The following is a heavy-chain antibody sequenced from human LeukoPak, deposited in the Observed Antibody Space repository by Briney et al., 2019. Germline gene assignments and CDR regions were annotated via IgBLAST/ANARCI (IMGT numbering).Heavy chain of an antibody. CDR3: ALCSGGSCYLDY. Sequence: VASVKVSCKASGYTFTGYYTHWVRQAPGQGLEWMGWINPNSGGTNYAQKFQGRVTMTRDTSISTAYMELSRLRSDDTAVYYCALCSGGSCYLDYWGQGTLVTVSS. J-gene: IGHJ4*02. D-gene: IGHD2-15*01. CDR2: INPNSGGT. CDR1: GYTFTGYY. V-gene: IGHV1-2*02.